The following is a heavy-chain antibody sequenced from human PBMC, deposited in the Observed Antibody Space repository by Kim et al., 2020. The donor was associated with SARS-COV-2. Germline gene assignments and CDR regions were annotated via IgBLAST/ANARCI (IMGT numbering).Heavy chain of an antibody. D-gene: IGHD2-21*02. J-gene: IGHJ3*02. CDR3: ARSTALRDAFDI. Sequence: NYNHALKSRVTISVDTSKNQFSLKLSSVTAEDTAVYYCARSTALRDAFDIWGQGTMVTVSS. V-gene: IGHV4-59*01.